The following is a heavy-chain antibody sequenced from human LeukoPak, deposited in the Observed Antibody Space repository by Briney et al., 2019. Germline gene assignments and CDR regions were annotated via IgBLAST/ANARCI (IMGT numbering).Heavy chain of an antibody. V-gene: IGHV3-30-3*01. CDR3: ARDRGIPAAENYGMDV. CDR1: GFTFSSYA. D-gene: IGHD2-2*01. J-gene: IGHJ6*02. CDR2: ISYDGSNK. Sequence: PGGSLRLSCAASGFTFSSYAMHWVRQAPGKGLEWVAVISYDGSNKYYADSVKGRFTISRDNSKNTLYLQMNSLRAEDTAVYYCARDRGIPAAENYGMDVWGQGTTVTVSS.